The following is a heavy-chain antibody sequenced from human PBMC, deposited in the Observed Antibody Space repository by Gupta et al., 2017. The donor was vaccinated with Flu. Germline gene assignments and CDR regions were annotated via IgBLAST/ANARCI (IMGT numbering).Heavy chain of an antibody. J-gene: IGHJ2*01. CDR3: ARDGYSSSWKNGWYFDL. D-gene: IGHD6-13*01. Sequence: MSWIRQAPGKGLEWVSYISSSGSTIYDADSVKGRFTISRDNAKNSLYLQMNSLRAEDTAVYYCARDGYSSSWKNGWYFDLWGRGTLVTVSS. CDR2: ISSSGSTI. V-gene: IGHV3-11*01.